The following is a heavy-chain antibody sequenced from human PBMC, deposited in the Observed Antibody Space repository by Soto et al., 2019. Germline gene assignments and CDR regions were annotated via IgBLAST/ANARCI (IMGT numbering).Heavy chain of an antibody. CDR1: GFTFSSYA. D-gene: IGHD3-10*01. Sequence: PWGSLRLSCAASGFTFSSYAMSCVRQAPGKGLEWVSSISGSGVSTYYADSVKGRFTISRDNSKNTLYLQMNSLRAEDTAVYYCANFNRGDTFWFDPWGQGTLVTVSS. CDR3: ANFNRGDTFWFDP. V-gene: IGHV3-23*01. J-gene: IGHJ5*02. CDR2: ISGSGVST.